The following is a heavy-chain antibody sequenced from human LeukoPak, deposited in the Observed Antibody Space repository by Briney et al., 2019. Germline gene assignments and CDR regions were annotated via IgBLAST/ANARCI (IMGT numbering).Heavy chain of an antibody. V-gene: IGHV3-74*01. CDR3: ARPLGPSVDFDY. Sequence: PGGSLGLSCAASGFTFSSNWMHWVRHAPGKGLVWVSRISGDGSRTDYADSVKGRFTISRDNRKNTLYLQMNSLRAEDTAVYYCARPLGPSVDFDYWGQGTLVTVSS. D-gene: IGHD7-27*01. CDR2: ISGDGSRT. J-gene: IGHJ4*02. CDR1: GFTFSSNW.